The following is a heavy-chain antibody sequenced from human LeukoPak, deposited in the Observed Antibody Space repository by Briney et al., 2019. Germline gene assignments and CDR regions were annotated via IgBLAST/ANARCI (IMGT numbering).Heavy chain of an antibody. CDR1: GFTFSSYS. Sequence: GGSLRLSCAASGFTFSSYSMNWVRQAPGKGLEWVSSISSSSSYIYYADSVKGRFTISRDNAKNSLYLQMNSLRAEDTALYYCAKDISTMVRGCFDYWGQGTLVTVSS. V-gene: IGHV3-21*04. CDR3: AKDISTMVRGCFDY. D-gene: IGHD3-10*01. CDR2: ISSSSSYI. J-gene: IGHJ4*02.